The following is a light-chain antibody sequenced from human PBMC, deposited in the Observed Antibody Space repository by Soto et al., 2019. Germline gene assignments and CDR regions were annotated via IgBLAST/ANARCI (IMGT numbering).Light chain of an antibody. J-gene: IGKJ1*01. Sequence: DIVMTQSPLSLPVTPGEPASISCRSSQSLLSSNGYNCSEWYLQKPGQSPQLLIYLGSNRASGVPDRFSGTGSGTDFTLRISRVDAEDVGVYFCMQSLQTPLTFGQGTKVDIK. CDR2: LGS. V-gene: IGKV2-28*01. CDR3: MQSLQTPLT. CDR1: QSLLSSNGYNC.